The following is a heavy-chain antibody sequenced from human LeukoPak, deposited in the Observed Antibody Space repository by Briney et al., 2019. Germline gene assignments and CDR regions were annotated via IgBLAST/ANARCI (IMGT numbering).Heavy chain of an antibody. CDR1: GGSIRSYY. J-gene: IGHJ6*03. D-gene: IGHD6-13*01. V-gene: IGHV4-59*01. CDR2: IHYSGST. Sequence: PSETLSLTCTVSGGSIRSYYWSWIRQPPGKGLERIGYIHYSGSTNYNPSLKSRVTISVDTSKNQFSLKLSSVTAADTAVYYCARYARVAAGANYYYYMDVWGKGTTVTVSS. CDR3: ARYARVAAGANYYYYMDV.